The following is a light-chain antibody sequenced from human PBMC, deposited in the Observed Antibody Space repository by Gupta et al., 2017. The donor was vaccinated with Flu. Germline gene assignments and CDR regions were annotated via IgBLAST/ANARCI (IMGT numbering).Light chain of an antibody. CDR1: SSNIGAGYD. Sequence: QSVLTQPPSVSGAPGQRVTISCTGSSSNIGAGYDIHWFQHVPGTAPQLLIYGNNNRPSGVPDRFSGSKSGTSASLAITGLQAEDEADYYYQSYDSSLSGYVFGTGTKVTVL. CDR2: GNN. CDR3: QSYDSSLSGYV. J-gene: IGLJ1*01. V-gene: IGLV1-40*01.